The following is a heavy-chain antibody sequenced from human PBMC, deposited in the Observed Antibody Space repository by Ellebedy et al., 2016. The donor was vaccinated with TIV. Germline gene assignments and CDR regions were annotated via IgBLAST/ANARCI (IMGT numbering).Heavy chain of an antibody. V-gene: IGHV1-8*01. Sequence: ASVKVSCKASGYYFTGYDINWVRQATGQGLEWMGWINPNSGNTAITQKFQGRVTMTRDTSTATVYLELRGLTSADTAVYYCARDRGMTTIPYWGQGTLVTVSS. CDR2: INPNSGNT. CDR3: ARDRGMTTIPY. J-gene: IGHJ4*02. D-gene: IGHD2-21*02. CDR1: GYYFTGYD.